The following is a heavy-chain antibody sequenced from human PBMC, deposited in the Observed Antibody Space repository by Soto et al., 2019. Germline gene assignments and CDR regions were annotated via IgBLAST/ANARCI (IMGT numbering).Heavy chain of an antibody. V-gene: IGHV4-4*02. CDR3: ARERESVTADY. J-gene: IGHJ4*02. Sequence: QVQLQESGPGLVKPSGTLSLTCAVSGGSISSDNWWSWVRQPPGKGLEWIGEIYHSGSTNYNPSLRSRVTISGDNSKNQFSLKLSSVTAADTAVYYCARERESVTADYWGQGTLVTVSS. D-gene: IGHD2-21*02. CDR1: GGSISSDNW. CDR2: IYHSGST.